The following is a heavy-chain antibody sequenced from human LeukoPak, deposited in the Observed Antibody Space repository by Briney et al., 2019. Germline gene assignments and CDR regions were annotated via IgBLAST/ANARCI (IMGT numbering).Heavy chain of an antibody. D-gene: IGHD2-21*01. CDR1: GYTFTAQF. CDR3: ASYPRNIPTPPFDY. Sequence: GASVKVSCKTSGYTFTAQFMHWVRQAPGQGVEWLGWINPNNGDTKYAQTFLGRVTMTRDTSTSTAYMELSSLRSDDTAVYFCASYPRNIPTPPFDYWGQGTLVTVSS. CDR2: INPNNGDT. V-gene: IGHV1-2*02. J-gene: IGHJ4*02.